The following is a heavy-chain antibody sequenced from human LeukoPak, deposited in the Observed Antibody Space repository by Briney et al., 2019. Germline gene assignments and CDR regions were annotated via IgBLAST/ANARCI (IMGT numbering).Heavy chain of an antibody. CDR2: ISYDRSNK. CDR1: GFTFSSYV. D-gene: IGHD5-18*01. CDR3: AVVDTAMVLPFDY. V-gene: IGHV3-30-3*01. Sequence: GGSLRLSCAASGFTFSSYVMHWVRQAPGKGLEWVAVISYDRSNKYYADSVKGRFTISRDNSKNTLYLQMNSLRAEDTAVYYCAVVDTAMVLPFDYWGQGTLVTVSS. J-gene: IGHJ4*02.